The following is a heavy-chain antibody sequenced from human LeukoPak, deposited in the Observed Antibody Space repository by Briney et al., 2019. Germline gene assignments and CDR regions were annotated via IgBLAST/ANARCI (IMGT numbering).Heavy chain of an antibody. Sequence: PSETLSLTCTVSGGSISSGTYYWSWIRQPPGKGLEWIGEINHSGSTKYNPSLKSRVTISVDMSKNQFSLKLSSVTAADTAVYYCARRVGRWFGERAYYYNHMDVWGKGTTVTISS. CDR3: ARRVGRWFGERAYYYNHMDV. V-gene: IGHV4-39*07. CDR2: INHSGST. D-gene: IGHD3-10*01. J-gene: IGHJ6*03. CDR1: GGSISSGTYY.